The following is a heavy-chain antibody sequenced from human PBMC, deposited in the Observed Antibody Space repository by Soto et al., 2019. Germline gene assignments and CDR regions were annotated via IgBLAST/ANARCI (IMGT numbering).Heavy chain of an antibody. CDR1: GGSISRGGYY. CDR2: IYYSGST. CDR3: ARAAYDIVVVVAATHDWFDP. D-gene: IGHD2-15*01. Sequence: SETLTLTCTVSGGSISRGGYYWRWIRPHPGKGLVWIGYIYYSGSTYYNPSLKSRVTISVDTSKNQFSLKLSSVTAADTAVYYCARAAYDIVVVVAATHDWFDPWGQGTLVTVSS. V-gene: IGHV4-31*03. J-gene: IGHJ5*02.